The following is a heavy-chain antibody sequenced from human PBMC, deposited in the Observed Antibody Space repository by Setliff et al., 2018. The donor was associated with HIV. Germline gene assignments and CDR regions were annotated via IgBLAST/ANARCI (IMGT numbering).Heavy chain of an antibody. V-gene: IGHV3-30*02. D-gene: IGHD3-22*01. Sequence: GSLRLSCAASGFIFSDYAMHWVRQAPGKGLEWVAHIRFDGNREYYADSVKGRFTISRDNSKNTVYLEMNSLRAGDTAVYYCARRAYYDNSGPNAFDIWGQGTMVTVSS. CDR3: ARRAYYDNSGPNAFDI. CDR1: GFIFSDYA. CDR2: IRFDGNRE. J-gene: IGHJ3*02.